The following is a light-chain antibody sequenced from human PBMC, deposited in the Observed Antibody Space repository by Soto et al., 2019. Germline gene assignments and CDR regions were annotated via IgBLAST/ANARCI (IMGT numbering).Light chain of an antibody. CDR2: DAS. CDR3: QQSYSTPRT. J-gene: IGKJ1*01. Sequence: DIQMTQSPSSLSASVGDRVTITCQASQNINNYLNWYQQKPGRAPKLLIYDASNLEAGVPSRFRGIGSGTDFPLTTSSLQPKDFATYYCQQSYSTPRTFGQGTKV. V-gene: IGKV1-39*01. CDR1: QNINNY.